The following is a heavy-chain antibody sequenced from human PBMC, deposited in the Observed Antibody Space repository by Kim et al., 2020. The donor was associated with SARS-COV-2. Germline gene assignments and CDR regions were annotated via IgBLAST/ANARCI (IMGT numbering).Heavy chain of an antibody. J-gene: IGHJ5*02. CDR1: GGSISSYY. D-gene: IGHD6-13*01. CDR3: ARGGSSWYEGWFDP. Sequence: SETLSLTCTVSGGSISSYYWSWIRQPPGKGLEWIGYIYYSGSTNYNPSLKSRVTISVDTSKNQFSLKLSSVTAADTAVYYCARGGSSWYEGWFDPWGQGT. CDR2: IYYSGST. V-gene: IGHV4-59*01.